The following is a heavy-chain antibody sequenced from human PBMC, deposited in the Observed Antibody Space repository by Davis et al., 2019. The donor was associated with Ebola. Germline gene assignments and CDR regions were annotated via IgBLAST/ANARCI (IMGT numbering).Heavy chain of an antibody. D-gene: IGHD3-16*01. CDR3: ARAPFSDFGGLDY. V-gene: IGHV1-2*02. CDR2: INPNSGGT. J-gene: IGHJ4*02. CDR1: GYTFTGYY. Sequence: ASVKVSCKASGYTFTGYYMHWVRQAPGQGLEWMGWINPNSGGTNYAQKFQGRVTMTRDTSISTAYMELSRLRSDDTAVYYCARAPFSDFGGLDYWGQGTLVTVSS.